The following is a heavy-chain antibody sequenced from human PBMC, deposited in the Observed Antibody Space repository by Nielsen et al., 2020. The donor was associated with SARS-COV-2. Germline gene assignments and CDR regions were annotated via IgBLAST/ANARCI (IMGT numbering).Heavy chain of an antibody. CDR1: GGSISSGGYY. D-gene: IGHD2-2*01. Sequence: SETLSLTCTVSGGSISSGGYYWSWIRQHPGKGLEWIGYIYYSGSTYYNPSLKSRVTISVDTSKNQFSLKLSPVTAADTAVYYCARDRPLGYCSSTSCRRYMDVWGKGTTVTVSS. J-gene: IGHJ6*03. CDR3: ARDRPLGYCSSTSCRRYMDV. CDR2: IYYSGST. V-gene: IGHV4-31*03.